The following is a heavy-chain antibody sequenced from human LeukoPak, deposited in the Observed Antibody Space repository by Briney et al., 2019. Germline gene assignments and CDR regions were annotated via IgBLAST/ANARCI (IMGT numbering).Heavy chain of an antibody. CDR2: IKQDGSDK. CDR1: GFSFSNYW. D-gene: IGHD2-2*01. CDR3: ATVPAGHYFDY. Sequence: GGSLRLSCAGSGFSFSNYWMTWVRQAPGKGLEWVTNIKQDGSDKYYVDSVKGRFTISRDNAKNSLYLQMNSLRAEDTAVYYCATVPAGHYFDYWGQGTLVIVSS. J-gene: IGHJ4*02. V-gene: IGHV3-7*01.